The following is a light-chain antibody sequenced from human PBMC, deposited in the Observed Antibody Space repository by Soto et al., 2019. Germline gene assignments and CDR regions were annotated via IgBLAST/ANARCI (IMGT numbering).Light chain of an antibody. Sequence: QSLLTQPASVSGSPGQSITISCTGTSSDFGSYNLVSWYQQHPGKAPKLMIYEDNKRRSGVSNRFSVSKSGYTASLTISGLQAEDEADYYCCSYARTSTYVFGSGTKVTVL. CDR1: SSDFGSYNL. J-gene: IGLJ1*01. CDR2: EDN. V-gene: IGLV2-23*01. CDR3: CSYARTSTYV.